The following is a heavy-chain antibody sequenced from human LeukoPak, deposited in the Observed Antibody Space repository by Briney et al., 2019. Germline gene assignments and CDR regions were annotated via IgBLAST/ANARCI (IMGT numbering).Heavy chain of an antibody. D-gene: IGHD3-22*01. V-gene: IGHV1-18*01. Sequence: SPTVSLFTSTGDGISCGLQYPGQGLKELRWISAYNGNTNHAQKLQGRDTMTTDTSTSTAYMELRSLRSDDTAVYYCARTSPGESGYSNYWGQGTLVTVSS. CDR2: ISAYNGNT. J-gene: IGHJ4*02. CDR3: ARTSPGESGYSNY. CDR1: LFTSTGDG.